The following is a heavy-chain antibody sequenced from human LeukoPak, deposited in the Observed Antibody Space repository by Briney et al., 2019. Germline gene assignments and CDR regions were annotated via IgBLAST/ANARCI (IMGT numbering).Heavy chain of an antibody. J-gene: IGHJ6*03. CDR3: ARTQGGDPYYYMDV. D-gene: IGHD3-16*01. CDR2: IYYSGST. CDR1: GGSISSGDYY. Sequence: SETLSLTCTVSGGSISSGDYYWSWIRQPPAKGPEWIGYIYYSGSTYYNPSLKSRVTISVDTSKNQSSLKLSSVTAADTAVYYCARTQGGDPYYYMDVWGKGTTVTVSS. V-gene: IGHV4-30-4*08.